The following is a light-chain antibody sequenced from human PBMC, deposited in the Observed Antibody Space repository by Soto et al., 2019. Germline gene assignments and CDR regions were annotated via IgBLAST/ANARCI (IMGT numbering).Light chain of an antibody. Sequence: EIVLTQSPGTLSLSSGERATLSCRASQSVSSAYLAWYQQKPGQAPRLLIYDTSTRATGVPDRFSGSGSGTDFTLTITRLEPEDFAGYYCQQFLHSPGTFGQGTKVEIK. CDR2: DTS. CDR3: QQFLHSPGT. J-gene: IGKJ1*01. V-gene: IGKV3-20*01. CDR1: QSVSSAY.